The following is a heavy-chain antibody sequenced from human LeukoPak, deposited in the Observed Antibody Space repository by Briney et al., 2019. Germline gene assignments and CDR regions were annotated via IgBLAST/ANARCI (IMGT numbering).Heavy chain of an antibody. V-gene: IGHV4-39*07. D-gene: IGHD3-10*01. J-gene: IGHJ4*02. CDR2: IYYSGST. Sequence: PSETLSLTCTVSGGSIYSSSYYWGWIRQPPGKGLEWIGSIYYSGSTDYNSSLKNRVTISVDTSKNQFSPKLSSVTAADTAVYYCARSEGYGSGSYYRHLFNYWGQGALVTVSS. CDR3: ARSEGYGSGSYYRHLFNY. CDR1: GGSIYSSSYY.